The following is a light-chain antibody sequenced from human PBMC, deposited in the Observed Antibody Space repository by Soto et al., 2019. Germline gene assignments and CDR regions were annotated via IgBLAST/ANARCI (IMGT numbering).Light chain of an antibody. Sequence: QSVLTQPVSVSGSPGQSITISCTGTSSDVGGYNYVSWYQQHPGKAPKLMIYDVSNRPSGVSNRFSGSKSGNTASLTISGLQAEDAADYYCSSYTSSSTLVFGGGTKLTVL. CDR1: SSDVGGYNY. CDR2: DVS. CDR3: SSYTSSSTLV. J-gene: IGLJ2*01. V-gene: IGLV2-14*01.